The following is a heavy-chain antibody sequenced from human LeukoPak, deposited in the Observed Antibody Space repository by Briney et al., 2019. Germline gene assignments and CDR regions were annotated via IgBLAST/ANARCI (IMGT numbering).Heavy chain of an antibody. CDR1: GGTFSSYA. CDR2: IIPIFGTA. CDR3: ARDRLWEGGYFDY. V-gene: IGHV1-69*05. D-gene: IGHD1-26*01. Sequence: ASVKVSCKASGGTFSSYAISWVRQAPGQGLEWMGRIIPIFGTANYAQKFQGRVTITTDESTSTAYMELSSLRSEDTAVYYCARDRLWEGGYFDYGGQGTLVTVSS. J-gene: IGHJ4*02.